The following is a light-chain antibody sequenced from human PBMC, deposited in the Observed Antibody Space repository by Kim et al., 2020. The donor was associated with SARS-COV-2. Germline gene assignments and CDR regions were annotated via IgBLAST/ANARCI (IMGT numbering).Light chain of an antibody. J-gene: IGLJ2*01. Sequence: GKTVTISCTRSSGSIDDNYLQWYQQRPGGVPTTVIYEDDQRPSGVSDRFSGSIDNSSNSASLTISGLKTEDEADYYCQSYNRSNVVFGGGTQLTVL. CDR2: EDD. V-gene: IGLV6-57*03. CDR3: QSYNRSNVV. CDR1: SGSIDDNY.